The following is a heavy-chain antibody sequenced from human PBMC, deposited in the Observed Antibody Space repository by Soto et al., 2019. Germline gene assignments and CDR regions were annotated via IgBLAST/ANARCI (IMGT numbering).Heavy chain of an antibody. CDR2: IYYSGST. D-gene: IGHD3-22*01. J-gene: IGHJ4*02. V-gene: IGHV4-30-4*01. Sequence: TLSLTCTVSGGSISSGDYYWSWIRQPPGKGLEWIGYIYYSGSTYYNPSLKSRVTISVDTSKNQFSLKLSSVTAADTAVYYCARGTMIVVAIDYWGQGTLVTVSS. CDR3: ARGTMIVVAIDY. CDR1: GGSISSGDYY.